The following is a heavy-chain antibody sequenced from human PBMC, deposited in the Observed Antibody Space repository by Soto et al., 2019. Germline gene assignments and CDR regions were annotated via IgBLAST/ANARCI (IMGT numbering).Heavy chain of an antibody. CDR3: ARPYYYDRYYFDY. J-gene: IGHJ4*02. D-gene: IGHD3-22*01. CDR2: FDPEDGGT. V-gene: IGHV1-24*01. CDR1: GYTLTELS. Sequence: GASVKVSCKVSGYTLTELSMHWVRQAPGKGLEWMGGFDPEDGGTIYAQKFQGRVTMTEDTSTDTAYMELRILRSDDTAVYYCARPYYYDRYYFDYWGQGTLVTVSS.